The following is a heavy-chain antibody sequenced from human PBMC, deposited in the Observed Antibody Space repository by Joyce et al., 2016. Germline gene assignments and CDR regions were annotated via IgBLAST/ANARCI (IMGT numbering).Heavy chain of an antibody. CDR3: AKDLGYCNGGTCYPDY. V-gene: IGHV3-30*18. CDR1: GFTFSNFG. J-gene: IGHJ4*02. CDR2: ILFDGSDE. Sequence: QVQLVESGGGLVKLGRSLRLSCAASGFTFSNFGFHWVRQAPGRALEWVASILFDGSDEYYADSLKGRFTISRDNSNNTLFLQMSGLRPEDTAVYYCAKDLGYCNGGTCYPDYWGQGTLVTVSS. D-gene: IGHD2-15*01.